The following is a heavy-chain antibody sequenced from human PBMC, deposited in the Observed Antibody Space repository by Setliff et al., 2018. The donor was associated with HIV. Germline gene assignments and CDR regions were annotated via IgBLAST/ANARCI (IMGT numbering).Heavy chain of an antibody. CDR2: ISSSSSYI. Sequence: PGGSLRLSCAASGFTFSSYSMNWVRQAPGKGLEWVSSISSSSSYIYYADSVEGRFTISRDNAKNTLYLQMNSLRGEDTAVYFCARTETLWFGESQDYWGQGTLVTVSS. CDR3: ARTETLWFGESQDY. V-gene: IGHV3-21*01. J-gene: IGHJ4*02. D-gene: IGHD3-10*01. CDR1: GFTFSSYS.